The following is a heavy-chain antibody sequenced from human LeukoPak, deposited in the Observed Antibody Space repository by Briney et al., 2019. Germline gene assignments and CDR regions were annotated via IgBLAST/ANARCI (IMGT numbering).Heavy chain of an antibody. CDR1: GYTFTVYY. V-gene: IGHV1-2*02. CDR3: ARGGGYVYYFDY. Sequence: ASVTVSFKASGYTFTVYYMHWVRQAPGQGLEWMGWINPNSGGTNYAQKFQGRVTMTRDTSISTAYMELSRLRSDDTAVYYCARGGGYVYYFDYWGQGTLVTVSS. CDR2: INPNSGGT. D-gene: IGHD5-12*01. J-gene: IGHJ4*02.